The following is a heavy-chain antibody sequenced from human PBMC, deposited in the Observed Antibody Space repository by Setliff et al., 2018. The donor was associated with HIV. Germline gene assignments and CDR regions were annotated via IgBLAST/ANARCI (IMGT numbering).Heavy chain of an antibody. CDR1: GFTFSSYW. J-gene: IGHJ6*03. D-gene: IGHD6-19*01. CDR2: IKQDGSEK. Sequence: GGSLRLSCAASGFTFSSYWMSWVRQAPGKGLEWVANIKQDGSEKYYVDSVKGRFTISRDNAKNPLYLQMNSLRAEDTAVYYCARDHSSGWSQTIYYYYYYMDVWGKGTTVTVSS. CDR3: ARDHSSGWSQTIYYYYYYMDV. V-gene: IGHV3-7*03.